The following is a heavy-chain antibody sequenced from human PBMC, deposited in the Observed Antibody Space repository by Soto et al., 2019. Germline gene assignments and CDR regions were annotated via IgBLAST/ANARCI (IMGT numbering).Heavy chain of an antibody. Sequence: QVRLVQSAAEVKKPGASVKVSCKASGYTFIRYGITWVRQAPGQGLEWMGWISAYNDYTNYAQKLQGRVTMTTDTSTSTVYMELRSLRADDTAVSYCARGGYYDKVWGKMNYYGLDLWGQGTTVTVSS. CDR2: ISAYNDYT. CDR3: ARGGYYDKVWGKMNYYGLDL. CDR1: GYTFIRYG. D-gene: IGHD3-16*01. J-gene: IGHJ6*02. V-gene: IGHV1-18*01.